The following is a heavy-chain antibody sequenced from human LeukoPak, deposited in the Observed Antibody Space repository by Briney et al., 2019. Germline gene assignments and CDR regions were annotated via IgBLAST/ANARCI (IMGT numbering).Heavy chain of an antibody. CDR3: AMISGSYYSGYYYYMDV. D-gene: IGHD1-26*01. CDR2: INPSGGST. V-gene: IGHV1-46*01. J-gene: IGHJ6*03. Sequence: ASVKVSCKASGYTFTSYYMHWVRQAPGQGLEWMGIINPSGGSTSYAQKFQGRVTMTRDMSTSTVYMELSSLRSEDTAVYYCAMISGSYYSGYYYYMDVWGKGTTLTVSS. CDR1: GYTFTSYY.